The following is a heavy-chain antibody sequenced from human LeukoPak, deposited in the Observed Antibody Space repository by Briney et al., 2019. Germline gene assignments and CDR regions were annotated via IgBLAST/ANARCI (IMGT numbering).Heavy chain of an antibody. D-gene: IGHD2-21*01. V-gene: IGHV3-30*02. CDR3: AKSLLWSREPDY. CDR1: GFTFSSYG. J-gene: IGHJ4*02. Sequence: GGSLRLSCAASGFTFSSYGMHWVRQAPGKGLEWVAFIRYDGSNKNYTDSVKGRFTISRDNSKNTLYLQMTSLRAEDTAVYYCAKSLLWSREPDYWGQGTLVTVSS. CDR2: IRYDGSNK.